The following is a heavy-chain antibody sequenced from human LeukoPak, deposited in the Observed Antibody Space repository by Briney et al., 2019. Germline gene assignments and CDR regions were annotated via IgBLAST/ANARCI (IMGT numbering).Heavy chain of an antibody. J-gene: IGHJ4*02. CDR1: GGSISHYY. D-gene: IGHD3-22*01. CDR2: IYYSDVA. V-gene: IGHV4-59*12. CDR3: ARAPPPYYYDSSGYAEFDY. Sequence: SETLSLTCTVSGGSISHYYWTWIRQPPGKGLEWIGYIYYSDVANYNPSLKSRVSISVDTSKNQFSLKLSSVTAADTAVYYCARAPPPYYYDSSGYAEFDYWGQGTLVTVSS.